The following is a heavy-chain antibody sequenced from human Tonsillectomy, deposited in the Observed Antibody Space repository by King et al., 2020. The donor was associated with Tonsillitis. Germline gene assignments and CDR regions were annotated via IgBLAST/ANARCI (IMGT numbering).Heavy chain of an antibody. D-gene: IGHD3-16*01. V-gene: IGHV4-34*01. CDR2: INHSGRT. J-gene: IGHJ4*02. CDR3: ARGADVGEFRSTFFDF. CDR1: GGSFSGYY. Sequence: VQLQQWGAGLLKPSETLSLTCAVYGGSFSGYYWSWIRQPPGKGLEWIGEINHSGRTNYNPSLKSRVTISVDTSKNQFSLKLNSVTAADTAVYYCARGADVGEFRSTFFDFWGQGTLVTVSS.